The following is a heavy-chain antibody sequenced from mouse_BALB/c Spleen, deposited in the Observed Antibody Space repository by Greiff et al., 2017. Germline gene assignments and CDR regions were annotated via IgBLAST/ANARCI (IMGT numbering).Heavy chain of an antibody. J-gene: IGHJ3*01. CDR2: INPGSGGT. V-gene: IGHV1-54*01. Sequence: QVQLKQSGAELVRPGTSVKVSCKASGYAFTNYLIEWVKQRPGQGLEWIGVINPGSGGTNYNEKFKGKATLTADKSSSTAYMQLSSLTSDDSAVYFCARDSAWFAYWGQGTLVTVSA. CDR1: GYAFTNYL. CDR3: ARDSAWFAY.